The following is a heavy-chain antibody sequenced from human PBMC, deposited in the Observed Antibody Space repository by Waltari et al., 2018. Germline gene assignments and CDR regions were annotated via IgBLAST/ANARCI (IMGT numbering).Heavy chain of an antibody. Sequence: VQLVESGGGLVQPGGSLRPSRVVSGMSTHTFQSAFMSSVRRAPTRGLEWIGRIKTEAEGAATEIAAPVKDRFSITRDESKKALYLQLSSLEKDDTAVYYCVTDRGDFDYWGQGTLVTVSS. V-gene: IGHV3-15*01. J-gene: IGHJ4*02. CDR2: IKTEAEGAAT. D-gene: IGHD3-10*01. CDR1: GMSTHTFQSAF. CDR3: VTDRGDFDY.